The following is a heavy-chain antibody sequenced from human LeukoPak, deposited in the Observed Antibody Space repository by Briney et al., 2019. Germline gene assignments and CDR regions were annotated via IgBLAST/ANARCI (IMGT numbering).Heavy chain of an antibody. CDR1: GFTFSNAW. J-gene: IGHJ4*02. CDR3: TMIVVVPAAMSN. D-gene: IGHD2-2*01. V-gene: IGHV3-15*07. CDR2: IKSKTDGGTT. Sequence: GGSLRLSCAASGFTFSNAWMNWVRQAPGKGLEWVGRIKSKTDGGTTDHAAPVKGRFTISRDDSKNTLYLQMNSLKTEDTAVYYCTMIVVVPAAMSNWGQGTLVTVSS.